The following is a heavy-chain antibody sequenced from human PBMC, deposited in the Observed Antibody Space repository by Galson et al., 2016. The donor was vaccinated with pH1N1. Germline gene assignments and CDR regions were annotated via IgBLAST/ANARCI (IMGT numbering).Heavy chain of an antibody. Sequence: SVKVSCKAAGYSVTRYYMHWVRQAPGQGLEWMGIIDPSDGTTTYSQKFQGRIILTRDTSTNSVHMELSTLRPDDSAIYFCARRYYFDYWGQGTLVTVSS. V-gene: IGHV1-46*01. CDR1: GYSVTRYY. J-gene: IGHJ4*02. CDR3: ARRYYFDY. CDR2: IDPSDGTT.